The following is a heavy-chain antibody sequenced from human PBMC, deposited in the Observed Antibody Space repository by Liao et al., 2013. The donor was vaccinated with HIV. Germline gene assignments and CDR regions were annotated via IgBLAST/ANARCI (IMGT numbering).Heavy chain of an antibody. D-gene: IGHD3-9*01. CDR2: IYHSGST. J-gene: IGHJ6*03. CDR3: ARGEYFDWLLPPISYMDV. V-gene: IGHV4-30-2*05. CDR1: GGSISSAGYS. Sequence: QLQLQESGSGLVKPSQTLSLTCAVSGGSISSAGYSWSWIRQPPGKGLEWIGYIYHSGSTSYYPSLKSRVTISVDTSKNQFSLKLSSVTAADTAVYYCARGEYFDWLLPPISYMDVWGKGTTVTVSS.